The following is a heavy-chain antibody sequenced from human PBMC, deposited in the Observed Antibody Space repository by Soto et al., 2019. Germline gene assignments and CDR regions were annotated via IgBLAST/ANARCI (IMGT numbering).Heavy chain of an antibody. J-gene: IGHJ4*02. CDR3: ASSYFYGSGTFYKGLGY. CDR2: ISSSGTTI. CDR1: GFTFSSYE. V-gene: IGHV3-48*03. D-gene: IGHD3-10*01. Sequence: GGSLRLSCVASGFTFSSYEMNWVRQAPGKGLECVSYISSSGTTIYYADSVKGRFTISRDNAKNSLFLQMNSLRTEDTAVYYCASSYFYGSGTFYKGLGYCGQGTLVTVSS.